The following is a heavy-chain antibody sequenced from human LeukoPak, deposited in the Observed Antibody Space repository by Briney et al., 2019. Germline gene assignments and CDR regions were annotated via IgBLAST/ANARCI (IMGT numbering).Heavy chain of an antibody. D-gene: IGHD4-17*01. Sequence: SETLSLTCTVSGGSISSSSYYWGWIRQPPGKGLEWIGSIYYSGSTYYNPSLKSRVTISVDTSKNQFSLKLSSVTAADTAVYYCARHDYGDGNWFDPWGQGTLVTVSS. CDR2: IYYSGST. V-gene: IGHV4-39*01. CDR3: ARHDYGDGNWFDP. J-gene: IGHJ5*02. CDR1: GGSISSSSYY.